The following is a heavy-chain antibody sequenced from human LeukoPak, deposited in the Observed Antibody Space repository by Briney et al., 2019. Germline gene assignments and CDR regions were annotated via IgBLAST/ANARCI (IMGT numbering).Heavy chain of an antibody. CDR3: ARDRLYYDFWSGYSYFDY. CDR2: ISSSGSTI. J-gene: IGHJ4*02. V-gene: IGHV3-48*04. CDR1: GFTFSSYS. Sequence: GGSLRLSCAASGFTFSSYSMNWVRQAPGKGLEWVSYISSSGSTIYYADSVKGRFTISRDNAKNSLYLQMNSLRAEDTAVYYCARDRLYYDFWSGYSYFDYWGQGTLVTVSS. D-gene: IGHD3-3*01.